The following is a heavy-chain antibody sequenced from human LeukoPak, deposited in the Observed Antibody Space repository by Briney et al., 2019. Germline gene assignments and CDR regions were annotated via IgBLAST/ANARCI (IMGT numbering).Heavy chain of an antibody. V-gene: IGHV4-38-2*02. CDR3: ARREYYDSSGYYPFDY. Sequence: SETLSLTCTVSGYSISSGYYWGWIRQPPGKGLEWIGSIYHSGSTYYNPSPKSRVTISVDTSKNQFSLKLSSVTAADTAVYYCARREYYDSSGYYPFDYWGQGTLVTVSS. CDR2: IYHSGST. J-gene: IGHJ4*02. CDR1: GYSISSGYY. D-gene: IGHD3-22*01.